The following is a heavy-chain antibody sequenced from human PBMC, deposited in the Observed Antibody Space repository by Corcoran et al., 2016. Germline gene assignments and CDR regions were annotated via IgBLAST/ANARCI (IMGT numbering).Heavy chain of an antibody. D-gene: IGHD1-7*01. J-gene: IGHJ4*02. Sequence: QVQLVESGGGVVQPGRSLRLSCAASGFTFSSYGMHWVRQAPGKGLEWVAVISYDGSNKYYADSVKGRFTISRDNSKNTLYLQMNSLRAEDTAVYYCAKLVGTSEQNEQLIDYWGQGTLVTVSS. CDR3: AKLVGTSEQNEQLIDY. CDR2: ISYDGSNK. V-gene: IGHV3-30*18. CDR1: GFTFSSYG.